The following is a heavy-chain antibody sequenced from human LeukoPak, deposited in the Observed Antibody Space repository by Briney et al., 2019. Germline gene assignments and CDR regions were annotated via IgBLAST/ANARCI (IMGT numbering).Heavy chain of an antibody. Sequence: GGSLRLSCAASGFTFSNYNMNWVRQAPGKGLEWISSITSTSSYKFYADSVKGRFTISRDNARNSLYLQMNSLRAEDTAVYYCAELGITMIGGVWGKGTTVTISS. CDR2: ITSTSSYK. CDR3: AELGITMIGGV. J-gene: IGHJ6*04. D-gene: IGHD3-10*02. CDR1: GFTFSNYN. V-gene: IGHV3-21*01.